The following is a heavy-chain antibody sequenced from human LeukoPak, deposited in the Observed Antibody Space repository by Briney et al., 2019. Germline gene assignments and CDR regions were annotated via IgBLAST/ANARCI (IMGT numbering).Heavy chain of an antibody. CDR2: IYYSGST. Sequence: PSETLSLTCTVSGGSISSYYWSWIRQPPGKGLEWIGYIYYSGSTNYNPSLKSRVTISVGTSKNQFSLKLSSVTAADTAVYYCARENDDYSNLPASWFDPWGQGTLVTVSS. CDR1: GGSISSYY. V-gene: IGHV4-59*01. CDR3: ARENDDYSNLPASWFDP. J-gene: IGHJ5*02. D-gene: IGHD4-11*01.